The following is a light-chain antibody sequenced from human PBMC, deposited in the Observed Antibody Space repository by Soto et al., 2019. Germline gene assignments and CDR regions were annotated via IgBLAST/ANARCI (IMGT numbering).Light chain of an antibody. CDR2: GAS. CDR3: QQYGGSPFS. J-gene: IGKJ3*01. V-gene: IGKV3-20*01. CDR1: QSVSSTF. Sequence: IVLTQSPGTLSLSPGERATLSCRASQSVSSTFLAWFQQKPGQAPRLLIYGASTRATGIPDRFSGSGSGTDFTLTISRLEPEDFVVYYCQQYGGSPFSFGPGTKVDIK.